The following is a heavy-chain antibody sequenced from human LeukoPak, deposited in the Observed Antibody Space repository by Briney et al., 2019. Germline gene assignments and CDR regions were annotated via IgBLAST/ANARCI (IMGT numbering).Heavy chain of an antibody. Sequence: GASVKVSCKASGYTFTGYYMHWVRQAPGQGLEWMGWIDPNSGGTNYAQKFQGRVTMTRDTSISTAHMELSRLRSDDTAVYYCARAFYYDSSGYYYFDYWGQGTLVTVSS. CDR2: IDPNSGGT. CDR1: GYTFTGYY. J-gene: IGHJ4*02. V-gene: IGHV1-2*02. CDR3: ARAFYYDSSGYYYFDY. D-gene: IGHD3-22*01.